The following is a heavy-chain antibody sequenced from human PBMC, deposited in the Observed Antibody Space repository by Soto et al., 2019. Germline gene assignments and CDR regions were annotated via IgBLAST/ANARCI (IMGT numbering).Heavy chain of an antibody. J-gene: IGHJ4*02. Sequence: GGSLRLSCAASGFTFSSYGMHWVRQAPGKGLEWVAVISYDGSNKYYADSVKGRFTISRDNSKNTLYLQMNSLRAEDTAVYYCAKDGAAAGILIDYWGQGTLVTVSA. V-gene: IGHV3-30*18. CDR1: GFTFSSYG. CDR3: AKDGAAAGILIDY. D-gene: IGHD6-13*01. CDR2: ISYDGSNK.